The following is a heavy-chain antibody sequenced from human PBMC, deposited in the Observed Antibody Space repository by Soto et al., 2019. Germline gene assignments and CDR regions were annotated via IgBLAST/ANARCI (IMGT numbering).Heavy chain of an antibody. CDR2: ISPSGGTT. D-gene: IGHD3-22*01. Sequence: GGSLRLSCAASGFTFSSYAMSWVRQAPGKGLEWVSVISPSGGTTYSADSVKGRFTISRDNSKNTLYLQMNSLRAQDTAVYYCAKADSSIVVSYYFGQWGQGTLVSVSS. V-gene: IGHV3-23*01. CDR3: AKADSSIVVSYYFGQ. J-gene: IGHJ4*02. CDR1: GFTFSSYA.